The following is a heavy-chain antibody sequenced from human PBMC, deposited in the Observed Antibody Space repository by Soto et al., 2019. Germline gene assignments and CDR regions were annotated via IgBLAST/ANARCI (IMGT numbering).Heavy chain of an antibody. D-gene: IGHD3-10*01. CDR2: SSNSGTFA. Sequence: PGGSLGLSCAASGFTFIYYYMSWVRQAPGRGLEWISYSSNSGTFARYATSVKGRFTISRDNSKNTLYLQMNSLRAEDTAVYYCAKETLLPGFRAFDPWGQGTLVTVSS. J-gene: IGHJ5*02. CDR3: AKETLLPGFRAFDP. CDR1: GFTFIYYY. V-gene: IGHV3-11*06.